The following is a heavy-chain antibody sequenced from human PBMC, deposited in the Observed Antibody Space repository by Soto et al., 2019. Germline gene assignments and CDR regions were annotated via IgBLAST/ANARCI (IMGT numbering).Heavy chain of an antibody. CDR1: GGSFSGYY. CDR2: INHSGST. V-gene: IGHV4-34*01. D-gene: IGHD5-12*01. CDR3: ARDQVATMGLDP. Sequence: PSETLSLTCAVYGGSFSGYYWSWIRQPPGKGLEWIGEINHSGSTNYNPSLKSRVTISVDTSKNQFSLKLSSVTAADTAVYYCARDQVATMGLDPWGQGTLVTSPQ. J-gene: IGHJ5*02.